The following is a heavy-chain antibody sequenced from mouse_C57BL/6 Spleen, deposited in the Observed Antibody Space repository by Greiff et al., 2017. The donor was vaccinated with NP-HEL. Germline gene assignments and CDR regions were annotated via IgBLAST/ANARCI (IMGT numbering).Heavy chain of an antibody. CDR3: ARDQSNYGAAWFAY. V-gene: IGHV5-4*01. J-gene: IGHJ3*01. Sequence: EVKLMESGGGLVKPGGSLKLSCAASGFTFSSYAMSWVRQTPEKRLEWVATISDGGSYTYYPDNVKGRFTISRDNAKNNLYLQMSHLKSEDTAMYYCARDQSNYGAAWFAYWGQGTLVTVSA. D-gene: IGHD2-5*01. CDR2: ISDGGSYT. CDR1: GFTFSSYA.